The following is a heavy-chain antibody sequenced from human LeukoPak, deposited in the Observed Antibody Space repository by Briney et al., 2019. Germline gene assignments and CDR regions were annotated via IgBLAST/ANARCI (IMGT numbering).Heavy chain of an antibody. CDR1: GGSISSSSYY. D-gene: IGHD3-3*01. CDR3: ASLTPTYYDFWSGYPPSDY. J-gene: IGHJ4*02. CDR2: IYYSGST. Sequence: SETLSLTCTVSGGSISSSSYYWSRIRQPPGKGLEWIGSIYYSGSTYYNPSLKSRVTISVDRSKNQFSLKLSSVTAADTAVYYSASLTPTYYDFWSGYPPSDYWGQGTLVTVSS. V-gene: IGHV4-39*07.